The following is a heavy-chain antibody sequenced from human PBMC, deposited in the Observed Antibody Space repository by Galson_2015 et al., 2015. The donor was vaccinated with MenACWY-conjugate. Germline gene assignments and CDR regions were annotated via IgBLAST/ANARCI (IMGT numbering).Heavy chain of an antibody. CDR2: THHRWST. CDR1: GYSISSGSF. D-gene: IGHD3-10*01. Sequence: ETLSLTCTVSGYSISSGSFWAWIRPTPGTGLEWLGTTHHRWSTSYNPSLATRVPLSFDTSQYEFSRWLTSVTAADSAVYYCARRVRRLTKPFDSWGQGLLVTVSS. J-gene: IGHJ4*02. CDR3: ARRVRRLTKPFDS. V-gene: IGHV4-38-2*02.